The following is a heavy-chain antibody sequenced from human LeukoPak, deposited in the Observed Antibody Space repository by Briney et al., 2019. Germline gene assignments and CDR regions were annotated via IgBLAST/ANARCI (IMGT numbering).Heavy chain of an antibody. D-gene: IGHD3-3*01. CDR1: GGSISSGSYY. V-gene: IGHV4-61*02. J-gene: IGHJ5*02. CDR3: ARAYYDFWSGEVPGWFDP. CDR2: IYTSGST. Sequence: SETLSLTCTVSGGSISSGSYYWSWIRQPAGKGLEWIGRIYTSGSTNYNHSLKSRVTISVDTSKNQFSLKLSSVTAADTAVYYCARAYYDFWSGEVPGWFDPWGQGTLVTVSS.